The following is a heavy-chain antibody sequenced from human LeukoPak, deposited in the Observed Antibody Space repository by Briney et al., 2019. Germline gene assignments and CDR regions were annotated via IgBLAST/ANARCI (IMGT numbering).Heavy chain of an antibody. CDR3: ARTARSGDI. CDR1: GFIFSEFY. D-gene: IGHD1-1*01. CDR2: ISGSGHDI. Sequence: GGSLRLSCAASGFIFSEFYMSWVRQSPGKGLEWISYISGSGHDINYVDSVKGRFTVSRDNAKNSLYLQMNSLSADDTAIYYCARTARSGDIRGQGTLDTVPS. J-gene: IGHJ4*02. V-gene: IGHV3-11*01.